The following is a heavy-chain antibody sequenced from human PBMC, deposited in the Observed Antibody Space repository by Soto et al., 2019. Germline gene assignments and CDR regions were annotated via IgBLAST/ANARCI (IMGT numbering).Heavy chain of an antibody. D-gene: IGHD5-12*01. Sequence: GGSLRLSCAATGFTFSSYGMHWVRQAPGKGLEWVAVISYDGSNKYYADSVKGRFTISRDNSKNTLYLQMNSLRAEDTAVYYCAKEKNGYSGYVPQYYFDYWGQGTLVTVSS. J-gene: IGHJ4*02. CDR2: ISYDGSNK. V-gene: IGHV3-30*18. CDR1: GFTFSSYG. CDR3: AKEKNGYSGYVPQYYFDY.